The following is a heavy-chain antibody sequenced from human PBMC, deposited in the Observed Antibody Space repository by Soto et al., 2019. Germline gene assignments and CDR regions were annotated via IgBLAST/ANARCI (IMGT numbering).Heavy chain of an antibody. J-gene: IGHJ4*02. CDR2: ISGSGGST. Sequence: EVQLLESGGGLVQPGGSLRLSCAASGFTFSSYAMSWVRQAPGKGLEWVSAISGSGGSTYYADSVKGRFTISRDNSKNPLYLQMNSLRAEDTAVYYCAKMGGDILTGYNWGQGTLVTVSS. D-gene: IGHD3-9*01. CDR1: GFTFSSYA. V-gene: IGHV3-23*01. CDR3: AKMGGDILTGYN.